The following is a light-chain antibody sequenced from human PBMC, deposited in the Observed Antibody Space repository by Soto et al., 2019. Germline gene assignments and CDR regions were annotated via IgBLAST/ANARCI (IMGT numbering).Light chain of an antibody. Sequence: ETVLTQSPATLSLSPGERATLSCRASQSVSSYLAWYQQKPGQAPRLLIYDASNRATGIPARFSGSGSGTDFTLTISSLESEDFAVYYCQLRAHWLGLTFGGGTKVEIK. J-gene: IGKJ4*01. CDR3: QLRAHWLGLT. CDR1: QSVSSY. V-gene: IGKV3-11*01. CDR2: DAS.